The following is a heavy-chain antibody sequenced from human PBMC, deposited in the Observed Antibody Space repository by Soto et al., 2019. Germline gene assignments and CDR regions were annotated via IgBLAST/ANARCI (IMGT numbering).Heavy chain of an antibody. V-gene: IGHV1-18*04. CDR1: GYTFTSYG. Sequence: ASVKVSCKASGYTFTSYGISWVRQAPGQGLEWMGWISAYNGNTNYAQKLQGRVTMTTDTSTSTAYMELRSLRSDDTAVYYCARGMEQWLIRDYYYGMDVWGQGTTVTVSS. J-gene: IGHJ6*02. CDR3: ARGMEQWLIRDYYYGMDV. CDR2: ISAYNGNT. D-gene: IGHD6-19*01.